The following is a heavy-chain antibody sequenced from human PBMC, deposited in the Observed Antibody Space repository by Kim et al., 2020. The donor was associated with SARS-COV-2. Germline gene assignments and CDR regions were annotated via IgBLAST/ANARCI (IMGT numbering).Heavy chain of an antibody. V-gene: IGHV1-24*01. Sequence: ASVKVSCKVSGYTLTAVSMHWVRQAPGKGLEWMGGFDPEDGETTYAQKFQGRVTMTEDTSTNTAFIQLGGLRSEDTAVYYCAISLPFYFDSSAYYCLDYW. CDR3: AISLPFYFDSSAYYCLDY. CDR2: FDPEDGET. CDR1: GYTLTAVS. J-gene: IGHJ4*01. D-gene: IGHD3-22*01.